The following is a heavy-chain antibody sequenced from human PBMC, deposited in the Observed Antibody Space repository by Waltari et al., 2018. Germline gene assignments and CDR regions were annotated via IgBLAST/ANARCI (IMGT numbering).Heavy chain of an antibody. V-gene: IGHV3-23*04. Sequence: EANLAESGGGLVQPGGSLRLSCTASGFRLSLYGMSWVLQAPGKVLEWVSAISGSGADTFYADSVKDRFVISRDNSKNTVFLEMNSLRAEDTALYYCAKDPPGSYYEGFDEWGQGTMVTVSS. CDR1: GFRLSLYG. CDR3: AKDPPGSYYEGFDE. CDR2: ISGSGADT. D-gene: IGHD1-26*01. J-gene: IGHJ3*01.